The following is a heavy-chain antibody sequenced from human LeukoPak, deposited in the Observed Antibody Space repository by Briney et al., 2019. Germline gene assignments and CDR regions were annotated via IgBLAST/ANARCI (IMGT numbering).Heavy chain of an antibody. Sequence: PSETLSLTCTVSGGSISSSSYYWGWIRQPPGKGLEWIGSIYYSGSTYYNPSLKSRVTISVDTSKNQFSLKLSSVTAADTAVYYCARHSGRVDYWGQGTLVTVSS. V-gene: IGHV4-39*01. CDR3: ARHSGRVDY. CDR2: IYYSGST. D-gene: IGHD3-10*01. CDR1: GGSISSSSYY. J-gene: IGHJ4*02.